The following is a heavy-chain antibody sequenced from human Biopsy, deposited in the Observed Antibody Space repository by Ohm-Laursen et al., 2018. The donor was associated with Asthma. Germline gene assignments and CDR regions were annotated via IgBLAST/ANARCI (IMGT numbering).Heavy chain of an antibody. J-gene: IGHJ6*02. V-gene: IGHV1-69*01. CDR3: ARGYSGSDRIVYYYSGLEA. CDR1: GYTFTSYY. Sequence: VSSVKVSCKASGYTFTSYYMHWVRQAPGQGLEWMGGLIPVLGTPDHAQMFEGRVTITADESTSTAYMELSSLSSEDTAVYYCARGYSGSDRIVYYYSGLEAWGQGTTVTVSS. D-gene: IGHD5-12*01. CDR2: LIPVLGTP.